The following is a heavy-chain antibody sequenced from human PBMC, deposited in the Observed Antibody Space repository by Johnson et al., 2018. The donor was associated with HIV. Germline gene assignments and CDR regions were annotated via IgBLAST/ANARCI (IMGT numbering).Heavy chain of an antibody. CDR3: ARGCGSRSGSPCYDPFDI. V-gene: IGHV3-72*01. J-gene: IGHJ3*02. CDR1: GFTFSDHY. D-gene: IGHD1-26*01. CDR2: TRKKVNSYTT. Sequence: EVQLVESGGGLVQPGGSLRLSCAASGFTFSDHYMDWVRQAPGKGLEWVGRTRKKVNSYTTEYAASVKGRFTVSRDDSKNSVYLQMNRLTPEDTAVYYCARGCGSRSGSPCYDPFDIWGQGTMVTVSS.